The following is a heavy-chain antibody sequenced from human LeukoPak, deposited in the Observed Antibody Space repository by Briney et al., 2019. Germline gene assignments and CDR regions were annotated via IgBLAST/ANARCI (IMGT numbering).Heavy chain of an antibody. J-gene: IGHJ4*02. CDR2: ISGDGGST. V-gene: IGHV3-43*02. CDR1: GFTFDNYA. CDR3: ARESETSGWYDY. D-gene: IGHD6-19*01. Sequence: GGSLRLSCAAPGFTFDNYAIHWVRQAPGKGLEWVSLISGDGGSTFYADSVRGRFTISRDNTRKSLSLQMSSLRSEDTALYYCARESETSGWYDYWGQGTLVTVSS.